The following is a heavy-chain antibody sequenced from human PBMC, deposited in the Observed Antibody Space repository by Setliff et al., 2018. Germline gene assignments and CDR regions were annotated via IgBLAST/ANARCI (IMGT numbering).Heavy chain of an antibody. Sequence: ASVKVSCKASGGTFINYAISWVRQAPGQGLEWMGGIIPIFGTANYAQKFQGRVTITADESTSTAYMELSSLRSEDTAVYYCARVSRTIVAARGFDYWGQGTRVTVSP. J-gene: IGHJ4*02. D-gene: IGHD1-26*01. CDR3: ARVSRTIVAARGFDY. CDR2: IIPIFGTA. CDR1: GGTFINYA. V-gene: IGHV1-69*13.